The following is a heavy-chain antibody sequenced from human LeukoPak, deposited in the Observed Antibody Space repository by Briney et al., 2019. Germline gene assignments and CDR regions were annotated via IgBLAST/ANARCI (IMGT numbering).Heavy chain of an antibody. J-gene: IGHJ6*02. CDR1: GFTFSSYW. Sequence: GGSLRLSCAASGFTFSSYWMNWARQAPGKGLEWVASINHNGNVNYYVDSVKGRFTISRDNAKNSLYLQMSNLRAEDTAVYFCARGGGLDVGGQGATVTVSS. D-gene: IGHD3-16*01. CDR2: INHNGNVN. CDR3: ARGGGLDV. V-gene: IGHV3-7*03.